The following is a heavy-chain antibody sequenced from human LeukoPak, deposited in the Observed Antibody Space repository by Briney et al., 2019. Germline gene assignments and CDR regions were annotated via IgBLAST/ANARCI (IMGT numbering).Heavy chain of an antibody. Sequence: SETLSLTCTVSGGSISNKYWSWIRQPPGKGLEWIGYIYYSGSTNYNPSLKSRVTILVDTSKNQFSLKLSSVTAADTAVYFCARHGQDDSYYYYYMDVWGKGTTVTISS. V-gene: IGHV4-59*01. CDR2: IYYSGST. J-gene: IGHJ6*03. CDR3: ARHGQDDSYYYYYMDV. CDR1: GGSISNKY. D-gene: IGHD3-9*01.